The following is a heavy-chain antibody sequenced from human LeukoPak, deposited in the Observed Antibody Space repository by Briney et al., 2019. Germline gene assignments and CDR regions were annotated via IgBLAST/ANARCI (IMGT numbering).Heavy chain of an antibody. CDR2: INPNSGGT. CDR3: ARAGYYDSSGYYFSMGESEQDAFDI. V-gene: IGHV1-2*02. Sequence: GASVKVSCKASGYTFTGYYMDWVRQAPGQGLEWMGWINPNSGGTNYAQKFQGRVTMTRDTSISTAYMELSRLRSDDTAVYYCARAGYYDSSGYYFSMGESEQDAFDIWGQGTMVTVSS. D-gene: IGHD3-22*01. J-gene: IGHJ3*02. CDR1: GYTFTGYY.